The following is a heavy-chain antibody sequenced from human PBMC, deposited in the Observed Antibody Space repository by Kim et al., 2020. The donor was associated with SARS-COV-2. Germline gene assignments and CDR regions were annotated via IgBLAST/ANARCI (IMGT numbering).Heavy chain of an antibody. CDR3: ARETTVRGEYYFDY. CDR2: VNRDGSTT. V-gene: IGHV3-74*01. J-gene: IGHJ4*02. D-gene: IGHD3-10*01. CDR1: GFTFSSYW. Sequence: GGSLRLSCAASGFTFSSYWMHWVRQAPGKGLVWVSRVNRDGSTTNYADSVKGRFTISRDNAKNTLYLQMNSLRAEDTAVYYCARETTVRGEYYFDYCGQRVLVTVSS.